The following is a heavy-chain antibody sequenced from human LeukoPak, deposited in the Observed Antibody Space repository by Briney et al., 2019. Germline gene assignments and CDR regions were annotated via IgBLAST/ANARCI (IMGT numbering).Heavy chain of an antibody. CDR2: INPNSGGT. CDR3: ARAMVRGVRGNDY. J-gene: IGHJ4*02. V-gene: IGHV1-2*02. D-gene: IGHD3-10*01. CDR1: GYTFTGYY. Sequence: ASAKVSCKASGYTFTGYYMHWVRQAPGQGLEWMGWINPNSGGTNYAQKFQGRVTMTRDTSISTAYMELSRLRSDDTAVYYCARAMVRGVRGNDYWGQGTLVTVSS.